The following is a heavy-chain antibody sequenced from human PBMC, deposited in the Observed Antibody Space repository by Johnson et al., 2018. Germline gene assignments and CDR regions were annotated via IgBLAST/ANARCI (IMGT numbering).Heavy chain of an antibody. V-gene: IGHV3-21*01. J-gene: IGHJ5*02. CDR1: GFSFNSYA. CDR2: ITISGHNT. CDR3: ATHDYDFWSGKNWFDP. Sequence: VQLVQSGGGVVQXGTSXRLXCVASGFSFNSYAMHWVRQAPGKGLEWVSSITISGHNTYYADSVKGRFTISRDNAKNSPYLQMNSLRAEDTAGYYCATHDYDFWSGKNWFDPWGQGTLVTVSS. D-gene: IGHD3-3*01.